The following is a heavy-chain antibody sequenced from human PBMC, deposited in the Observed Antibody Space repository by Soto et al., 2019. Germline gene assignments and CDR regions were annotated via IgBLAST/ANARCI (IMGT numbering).Heavy chain of an antibody. CDR2: IIPIFGTA. Sequence: ASVKVSCKASGGTFSSYAISWVRQAPGQGLEWMGGIIPIFGTANYAQKFQGRVTITADESTSTAYMELSSLRSEDTAVYYCARAAKYGSGSQIDYWGQGTLVTVSS. D-gene: IGHD3-10*01. J-gene: IGHJ4*02. V-gene: IGHV1-69*13. CDR1: GGTFSSYA. CDR3: ARAAKYGSGSQIDY.